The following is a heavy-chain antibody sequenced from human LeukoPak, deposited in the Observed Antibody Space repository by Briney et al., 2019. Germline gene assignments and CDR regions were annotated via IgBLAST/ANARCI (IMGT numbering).Heavy chain of an antibody. CDR3: ARVYMVRGPLDY. Sequence: ETLSLTCTVSGGSISSSNYYWGWIRQPPGKGLEWIGSIYYSGSTYYNPSLKSRVTISVDTSKNQFSLKLSSVTAADTAVYYCARVYMVRGPLDYWGQGTLVTVSS. CDR1: GGSISSSNYY. CDR2: IYYSGST. V-gene: IGHV4-39*07. J-gene: IGHJ4*02. D-gene: IGHD3-10*01.